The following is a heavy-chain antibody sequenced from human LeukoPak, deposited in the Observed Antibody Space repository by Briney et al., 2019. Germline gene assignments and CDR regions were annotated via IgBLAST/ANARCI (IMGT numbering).Heavy chain of an antibody. Sequence: SETLSLTCPVSGGSISSYYWSWIRQPAGKGLEWIGRIYTSGRTNYNPSLKSRVTISVDTSKNQFSLKLTSVTAADTAVYYCARDRYGSGSYYKSWFDPWGQGTLVTVSS. CDR1: GGSISSYY. J-gene: IGHJ5*02. CDR2: IYTSGRT. D-gene: IGHD3-10*01. V-gene: IGHV4-4*07. CDR3: ARDRYGSGSYYKSWFDP.